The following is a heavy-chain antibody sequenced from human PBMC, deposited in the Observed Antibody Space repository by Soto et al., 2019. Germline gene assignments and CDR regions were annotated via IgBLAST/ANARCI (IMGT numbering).Heavy chain of an antibody. CDR2: ISYDGSNK. J-gene: IGHJ3*02. Sequence: GGSLRLSCAASGFTFSSYAMHWVRQAPGKGLEWVAVISYDGSNKYYADSVKGRFTISRDNSKNTLYLQMNSLRAEDTAVYYCARDTGTTHAFDIWGQGTMVTVSS. D-gene: IGHD1-7*01. V-gene: IGHV3-30-3*01. CDR3: ARDTGTTHAFDI. CDR1: GFTFSSYA.